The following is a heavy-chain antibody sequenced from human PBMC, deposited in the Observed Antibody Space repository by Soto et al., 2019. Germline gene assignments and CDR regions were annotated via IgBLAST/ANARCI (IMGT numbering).Heavy chain of an antibody. Sequence: GGSLRLSCAASGFTFDDYAMHWVRQAPGKGLEWVSGISWNSGSIGYADSVKGRFTISRDNAKNSLYLQMNSLRAEDTALYYCAKEGVVPAATHDAFDIWGQGTMVTVSS. CDR3: AKEGVVPAATHDAFDI. CDR2: ISWNSGSI. D-gene: IGHD2-2*01. CDR1: GFTFDDYA. J-gene: IGHJ3*02. V-gene: IGHV3-9*01.